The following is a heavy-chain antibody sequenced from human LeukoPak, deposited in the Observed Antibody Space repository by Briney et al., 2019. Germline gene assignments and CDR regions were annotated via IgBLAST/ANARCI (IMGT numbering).Heavy chain of an antibody. CDR3: AILPSKVVVPAAHQDY. V-gene: IGHV1-18*01. CDR1: GYTFTSYG. D-gene: IGHD2-2*01. J-gene: IGHJ4*02. Sequence: ASVKVSCKASGYTFTSYGISWVRQAPGQGLEWMGWISAYNGNTNYAQKLQGRVTMTTDTSTSTAYMELRSLRSDDTAVYYYAILPSKVVVPAAHQDYWGQGTLVTVSS. CDR2: ISAYNGNT.